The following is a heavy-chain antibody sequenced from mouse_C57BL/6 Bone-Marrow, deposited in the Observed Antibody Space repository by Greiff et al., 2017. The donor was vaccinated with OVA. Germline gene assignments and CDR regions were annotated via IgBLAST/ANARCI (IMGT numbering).Heavy chain of an antibody. CDR2: ISSGGSYT. CDR1: GFTFSSYG. V-gene: IGHV5-6*01. Sequence: EVQLQESGGDLVKPGGSLKLSCAASGFTFSSYGMSWVRQTPDKRLEWVATISSGGSYTYYPDSVKGRFTISRDNAKNTLYLQMSSLKSEDTAMDYCARRDGYYWFAYWGQGTLVTVSA. CDR3: ARRDGYYWFAY. D-gene: IGHD2-3*01. J-gene: IGHJ3*01.